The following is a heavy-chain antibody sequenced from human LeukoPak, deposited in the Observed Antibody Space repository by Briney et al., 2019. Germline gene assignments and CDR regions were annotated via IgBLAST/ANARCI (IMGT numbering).Heavy chain of an antibody. CDR3: ARCYYGSGSYYNFIDY. CDR1: GGSISSSSYY. J-gene: IGHJ4*02. V-gene: IGHV4-39*01. CDR2: IYYSGST. D-gene: IGHD3-10*01. Sequence: SETLSLTCTVSGGSISSSSYYWGWIRQPPGKGLEWFGSIYYSGSTYYNPSLKSRVTISVDTSKNEFSLKLSSVTAADTAVYYCARCYYGSGSYYNFIDYWGQGTLVTVSS.